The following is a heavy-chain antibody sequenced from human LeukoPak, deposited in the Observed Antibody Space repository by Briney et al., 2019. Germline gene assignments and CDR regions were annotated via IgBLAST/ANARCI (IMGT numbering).Heavy chain of an antibody. Sequence: GGSLRLSCAASGFTFSSYGMHWVRQAPGKGLERVAFIRYDGSNKYYADSVKGRFTISRDNAKNSLYLQMNSLRAEDTALYYCAKSLRQLAMPPDYWGQGTLVTVSS. CDR2: IRYDGSNK. V-gene: IGHV3-30*02. CDR1: GFTFSSYG. J-gene: IGHJ4*02. CDR3: AKSLRQLAMPPDY. D-gene: IGHD6-13*01.